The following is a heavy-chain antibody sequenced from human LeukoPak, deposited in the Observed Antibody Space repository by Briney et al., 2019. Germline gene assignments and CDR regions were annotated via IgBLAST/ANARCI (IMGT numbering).Heavy chain of an antibody. CDR3: AREGSGWGGGYYYMDV. CDR1: GDSISSYY. CDR2: IYYSGST. Sequence: SETLSLTCTVSGDSISSYYWSWIRQPPGKGLKWIGYIYYSGSTDYNPSLKSRVTISVGTSKNQFSLKLSSVAAADTAVYYCAREGSGWGGGYYYMDVWGKGTTVTVSS. D-gene: IGHD6-19*01. J-gene: IGHJ6*03. V-gene: IGHV4-59*01.